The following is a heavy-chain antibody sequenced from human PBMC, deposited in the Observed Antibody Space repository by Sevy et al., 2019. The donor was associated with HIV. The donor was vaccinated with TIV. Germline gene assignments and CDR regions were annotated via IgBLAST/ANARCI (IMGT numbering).Heavy chain of an antibody. CDR1: GFTLSDYY. CDR3: ARDSPYYYGMDV. V-gene: IGHV3-11*01. Sequence: GGSLRLSCSASGFTLSDYYMSWIRQAPGKGLEWVSYISSSGSTIYYADSVKGRFTISRDNAMNSLYLQMNSLRAEDTAVYYCARDSPYYYGMDVWGQGTTVTVSS. CDR2: ISSSGSTI. J-gene: IGHJ6*02.